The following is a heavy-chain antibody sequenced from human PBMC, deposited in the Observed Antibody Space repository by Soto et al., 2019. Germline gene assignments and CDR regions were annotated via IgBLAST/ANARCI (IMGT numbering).Heavy chain of an antibody. CDR2: SIPMSGSP. V-gene: IGHV1-69*01. CDR1: GDTFKSYS. J-gene: IGHJ5*02. CDR3: SRDNFVELRGTCFDP. D-gene: IGHD1-7*01. Sequence: QVHREQSGTEVKKPGSSVKVSCKASGDTFKSYSINWIRQAPGQGLEWMGGSIPMSGSPDYAQKFQGRVTITADESTSTVYMELISMRSEATAISYCSRDNFVELRGTCFDPWGQGTLVIVSS.